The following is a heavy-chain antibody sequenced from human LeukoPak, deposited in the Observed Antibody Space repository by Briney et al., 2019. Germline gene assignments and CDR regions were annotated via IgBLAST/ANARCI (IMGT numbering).Heavy chain of an antibody. D-gene: IGHD5-24*01. J-gene: IGHJ4*02. CDR3: TTDDGYNSDYFDY. CDR2: IKGKTDGGTT. CDR1: GFTFSSYW. V-gene: IGHV3-15*01. Sequence: SGGSLRLSCAASGFTFSSYWMSWVRQAPGKGLEWVGRIKGKTDGGTTDYAAPVKGRFTISRDDSKNTLYLQMNSLKTEDTAVYYCTTDDGYNSDYFDYWGQGTLVTVSS.